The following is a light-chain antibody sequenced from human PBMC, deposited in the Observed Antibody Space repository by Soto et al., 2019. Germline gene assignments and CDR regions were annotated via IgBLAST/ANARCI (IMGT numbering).Light chain of an antibody. CDR3: QQYNSYSPWT. CDR1: QSISSW. CDR2: DAS. Sequence: DIQMTQSPATLSASAGDRVTITCRASQSISSWLAWYQQKPGKAPKLLIYDASSLESGVPSRFSGSGSGTEFILTISSLQPDDFATYYCQQYNSYSPWTFGQGTKVDI. V-gene: IGKV1-5*01. J-gene: IGKJ1*01.